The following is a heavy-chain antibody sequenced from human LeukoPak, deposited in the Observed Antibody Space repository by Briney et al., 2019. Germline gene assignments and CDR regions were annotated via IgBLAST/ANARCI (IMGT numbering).Heavy chain of an antibody. CDR2: ISYSGST. J-gene: IGHJ5*02. CDR1: GGSIISYF. CDR3: ARALISLVRGATDWFDP. D-gene: IGHD3-10*01. V-gene: IGHV4-59*01. Sequence: SETLSLTCTVSGGSIISYFWSWIRQSPGKGLEWIGYISYSGSTNYNPSLKSRVTISVDTSKNQFSLKLTSVTAADTAVYYCARALISLVRGATDWFDPWGHGTLVTVSS.